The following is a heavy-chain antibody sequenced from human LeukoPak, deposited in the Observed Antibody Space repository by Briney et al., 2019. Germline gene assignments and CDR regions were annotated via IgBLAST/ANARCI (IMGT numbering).Heavy chain of an antibody. Sequence: GGSLRLSCAASGFTFSDHYMSWIRQAPGKGLEWVSYIGDSGTPIYYTDSVKGRFTVSRDNAKNSLFLQMDSLRAEDTAVYYCARDRRPSVYGGLDNWGQGTLVTVSS. J-gene: IGHJ4*02. CDR2: IGDSGTPI. CDR3: ARDRRPSVYGGLDN. D-gene: IGHD4/OR15-4a*01. CDR1: GFTFSDHY. V-gene: IGHV3-11*04.